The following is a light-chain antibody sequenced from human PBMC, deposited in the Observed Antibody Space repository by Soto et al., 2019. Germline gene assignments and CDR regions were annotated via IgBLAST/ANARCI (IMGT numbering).Light chain of an antibody. Sequence: DIQVTQSPSTLSASVGDRVTITCRASQSISGWLAWYQQKPGKAPNLLIYKASTLESGVLSRFSGSGSGTEFTLTISCLQPDDFATYYCQQYNNYGSWTFGQGTKVDIK. CDR2: KAS. J-gene: IGKJ1*01. CDR1: QSISGW. V-gene: IGKV1-5*03. CDR3: QQYNNYGSWT.